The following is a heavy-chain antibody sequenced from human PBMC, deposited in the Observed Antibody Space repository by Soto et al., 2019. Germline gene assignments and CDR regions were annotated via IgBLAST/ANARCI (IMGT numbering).Heavy chain of an antibody. J-gene: IGHJ6*02. CDR3: ARDRVEQLPPFYSYGMDV. V-gene: IGHV3-30-3*01. Sequence: QVQLVESGGGVVQPGRSLRLSCAASGFTFSSYAMHWVRQAPGKGLEWVAVIAYDGSNKYYADCVKGRFTISRDNSKNTLYLQMNSLRAEDTAVYYCARDRVEQLPPFYSYGMDVWGQGTTVTVSS. CDR2: IAYDGSNK. CDR1: GFTFSSYA. D-gene: IGHD6-6*01.